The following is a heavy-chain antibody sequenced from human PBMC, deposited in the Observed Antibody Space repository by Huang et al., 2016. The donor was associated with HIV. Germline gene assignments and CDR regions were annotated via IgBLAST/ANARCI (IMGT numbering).Heavy chain of an antibody. Sequence: QVRLQESGPGLVRPSQTLALTCTVSGVPISSGGFYWTWIRRPPEKGLEWIGYVYYRGSTHYNPSLKSLVTISVDMSKNQFYLKLNSVTAADTAVYYCARAPYDSRGYYWWGQGTLVTVSS. V-gene: IGHV4-30-4*08. CDR3: ARAPYDSRGYYW. CDR1: GVPISSGGFY. D-gene: IGHD3-22*01. CDR2: VYYRGST. J-gene: IGHJ4*02.